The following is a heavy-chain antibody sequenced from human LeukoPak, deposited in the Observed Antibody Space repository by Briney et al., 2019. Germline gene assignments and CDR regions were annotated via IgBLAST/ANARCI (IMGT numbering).Heavy chain of an antibody. Sequence: SETLSPTCSVSDDSFSTHYWTWIRQPPGKGLEWIGYISSIGSTNYNPSLKSRVTISVDTSKNQFSLKLSSVTAADTAVYYCARGGIKRTMIVVVSWYFDLWGRGTLVTVSS. CDR1: DDSFSTHY. J-gene: IGHJ2*01. D-gene: IGHD3-22*01. CDR2: ISSIGST. V-gene: IGHV4-59*11. CDR3: ARGGIKRTMIVVVSWYFDL.